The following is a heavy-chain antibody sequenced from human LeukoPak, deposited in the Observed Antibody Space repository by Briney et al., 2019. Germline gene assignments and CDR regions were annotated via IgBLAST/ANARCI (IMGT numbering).Heavy chain of an antibody. CDR1: GGTFSSYA. V-gene: IGHV1-69*01. Sequence: SVMVSCKASGGTFSSYAISWVRQAPGQGLEWMGGIIPIFGTANYAQKFQGRVTITADESTSTAYMELSSLRSEDTAVYYCASGPYGSGSYLYYYYGMDVWGKGTTVTVSS. J-gene: IGHJ6*04. CDR3: ASGPYGSGSYLYYYYGMDV. D-gene: IGHD3-10*01. CDR2: IIPIFGTA.